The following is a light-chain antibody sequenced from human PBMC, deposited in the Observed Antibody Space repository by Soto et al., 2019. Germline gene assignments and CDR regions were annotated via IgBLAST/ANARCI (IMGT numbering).Light chain of an antibody. CDR2: TAS. J-gene: IGKJ4*01. CDR1: QSIVRN. CDR3: QQSHSSPLS. V-gene: IGKV1-39*01. Sequence: IQKTQSPSSLSASVGDRVTITCRASQSIVRNLNWYQQKPGKAPELLIYTASNLESGVPSRFSGSGSGTDFALTISSLQPEDSAVYYCQQSHSSPLSFGGGTKVEFK.